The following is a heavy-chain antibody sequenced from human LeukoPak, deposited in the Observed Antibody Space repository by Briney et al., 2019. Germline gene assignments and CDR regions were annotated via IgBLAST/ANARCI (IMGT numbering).Heavy chain of an antibody. CDR1: GFTFSSYA. J-gene: IGHJ6*02. V-gene: IGHV3-23*01. D-gene: IGHD6-13*01. CDR2: ISGRGDFL. CDR3: AKSPYIGNWYRMDV. Sequence: PGGSLRLSCAASGFTFSSYAMSWVRQAPGKGLEWVSAISGRGDFLYYADSVEGRFTISRDNSKSTLFLQMNSLRAEDTAVYYCAKSPYIGNWYRMDVWGQGTAVSVSS.